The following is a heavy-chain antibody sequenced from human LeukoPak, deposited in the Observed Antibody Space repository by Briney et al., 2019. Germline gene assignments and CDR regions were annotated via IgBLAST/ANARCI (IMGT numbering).Heavy chain of an antibody. D-gene: IGHD5-12*01. CDR2: IWYDGSNK. CDR3: ARDDNIVAHNFDY. Sequence: GRSLRLSCAASGFTXSSYXXXXVRXAPGKXXEXVAVIWYDGSNKYYADSVKGRFTISRDNSKNTLYLQMNSLRAEDTAVYYCARDDNIVAHNFDYWGQGTLVTVSS. CDR1: GFTXSSYX. J-gene: IGHJ4*02. V-gene: IGHV3-33*01.